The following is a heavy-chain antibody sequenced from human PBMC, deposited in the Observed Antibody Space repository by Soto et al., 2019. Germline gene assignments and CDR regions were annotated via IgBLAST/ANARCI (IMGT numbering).Heavy chain of an antibody. D-gene: IGHD2-8*01. CDR1: GGSISSGGYY. CDR2: IYYSGST. J-gene: IGHJ4*02. CDR3: ARAGISMLTLDY. V-gene: IGHV4-31*03. Sequence: PSETLSLTCTVSGGSISSGGYYWSWIRQHPGKGLEWIGYIYYSGSTYYNPSLKSRVTISVDTSKNQFSLKLSSVTAADTAVYYCARAGISMLTLDYWGQGTLVTVSS.